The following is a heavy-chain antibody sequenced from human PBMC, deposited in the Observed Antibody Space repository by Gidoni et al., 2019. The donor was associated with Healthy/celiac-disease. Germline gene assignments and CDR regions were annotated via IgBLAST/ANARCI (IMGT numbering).Heavy chain of an antibody. CDR1: GFAFSSYV. CDR2: IGTGGDT. Sequence: EDQLVESGGGLVQPGGSLRPSCAASGFAFSSYVLHWVRRAPGKGPEWVSAIGTGGDTYYADSVMGRFTISRDNAKKSLYLQMNSLIAEDMAVYYCARDGRVDTAPVGWGQGTLVTVSS. CDR3: ARDGRVDTAPVG. V-gene: IGHV3-13*01. J-gene: IGHJ4*02. D-gene: IGHD5-18*01.